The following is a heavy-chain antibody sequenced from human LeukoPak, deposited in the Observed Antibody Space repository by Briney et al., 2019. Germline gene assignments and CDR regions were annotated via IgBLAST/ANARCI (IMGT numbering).Heavy chain of an antibody. V-gene: IGHV4-59*01. D-gene: IGHD3-10*01. CDR1: GGSISSYY. J-gene: IGHJ6*03. Sequence: SETLSLTCTVSGGSISSYYWSWIRQPPGKGLEWIGYIFYSGSTNYNPSLKSRVTISVDTSKNQFSLKLSSVTAADTAVYYCARGRDSGSYYNHYYYYMDVWGKGTTVTVSS. CDR3: ARGRDSGSYYNHYYYYMDV. CDR2: IFYSGST.